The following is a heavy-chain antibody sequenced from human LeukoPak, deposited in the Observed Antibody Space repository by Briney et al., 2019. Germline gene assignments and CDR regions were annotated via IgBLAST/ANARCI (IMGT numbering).Heavy chain of an antibody. CDR3: AKDRGGPLYTDY. CDR2: ISGSGGST. Sequence: PGGSLRLSCVGSGLIFRSYWMTWVRQAPGKGLEWVSAISGSGGSTYYADSVKGRFTISRDNSKNTLYLQMNSLRAEDTAVYYCAKDRGGPLYTDYWGQGTLITVSS. J-gene: IGHJ4*02. V-gene: IGHV3-23*01. D-gene: IGHD3-10*01. CDR1: GLIFRSYW.